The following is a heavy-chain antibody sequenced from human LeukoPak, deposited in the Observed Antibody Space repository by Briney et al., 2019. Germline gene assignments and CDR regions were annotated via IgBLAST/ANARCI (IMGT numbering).Heavy chain of an antibody. CDR1: GGSISSYY. D-gene: IGHD2-15*01. V-gene: IGHV4-34*01. Sequence: SETLSLTCTVSGGSISSYYWTWIRQPPGKGLEWIAEINHSGSTSYNPSLKSRVTISVDTSKNQFSLKLNSVTAADTAVYYCARLRCDNCYPNWLDPWGQGTLVTVSS. CDR3: ARLRCDNCYPNWLDP. J-gene: IGHJ5*02. CDR2: INHSGST.